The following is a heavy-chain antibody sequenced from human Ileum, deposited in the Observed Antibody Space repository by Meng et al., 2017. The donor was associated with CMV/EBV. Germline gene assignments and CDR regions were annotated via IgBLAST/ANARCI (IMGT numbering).Heavy chain of an antibody. D-gene: IGHD5-18*01. Sequence: SCAASGFTFSDTWRGWVRQAPGKGLEWVANIKSDGSENWSTDSVKGRFTISRDNAKNSLFLQMNSLRADDTAVYFCATLGFRRIDYWGQGTLVTVSS. CDR1: GFTFSDTW. J-gene: IGHJ4*02. CDR2: IKSDGSEN. V-gene: IGHV3-7*01. CDR3: ATLGFRRIDY.